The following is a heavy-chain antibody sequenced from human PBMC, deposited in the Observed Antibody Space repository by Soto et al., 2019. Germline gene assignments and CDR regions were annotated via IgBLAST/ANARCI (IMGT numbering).Heavy chain of an antibody. CDR2: IYYSGST. CDR3: ARDPYGDFTHYFDY. D-gene: IGHD4-17*01. Sequence: PSETLSLTCTFSGGSVISGSYYWSWIRQPPGKGLEWIGYIYYSGSTNYNPSLKSRVTISVDTSKNQFSLKLSSVTAADTAVYYCARDPYGDFTHYFDYWGQGTLVTVSS. J-gene: IGHJ4*02. V-gene: IGHV4-61*01. CDR1: GGSVISGSYY.